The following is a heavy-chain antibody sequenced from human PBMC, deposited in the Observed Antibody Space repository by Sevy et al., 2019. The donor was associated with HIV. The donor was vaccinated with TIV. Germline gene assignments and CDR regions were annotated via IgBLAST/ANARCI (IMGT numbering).Heavy chain of an antibody. CDR3: AMLPVAAAGLYYFDY. CDR1: GYSFANNW. CDR2: VYPGDSDT. D-gene: IGHD6-13*01. Sequence: GESLKISCKGSGYSFANNWIGWVRQMPWEGLEWMGIVYPGDSDTNYSPSLEGQVTISVDKSISTAYLQWNSLKASDTAMYYCAMLPVAAAGLYYFDYWGQGTLVTVSS. J-gene: IGHJ4*02. V-gene: IGHV5-51*01.